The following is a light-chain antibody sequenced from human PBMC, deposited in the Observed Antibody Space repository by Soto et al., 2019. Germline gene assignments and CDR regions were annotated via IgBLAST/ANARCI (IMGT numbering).Light chain of an antibody. Sequence: EIVLTQSPGTLSLSPGETATLSCRASQSVRSNYLAWYQQKPGQAPRLLIYGASTRATGIPDRFSGSGSGTDFTLTISRLEPEDFAVYYCQQYGSSPNTFGQGTKLEIK. V-gene: IGKV3-20*01. CDR2: GAS. J-gene: IGKJ2*01. CDR3: QQYGSSPNT. CDR1: QSVRSNY.